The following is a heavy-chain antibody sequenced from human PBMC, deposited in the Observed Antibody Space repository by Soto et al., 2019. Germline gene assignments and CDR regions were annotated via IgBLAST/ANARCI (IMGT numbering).Heavy chain of an antibody. Sequence: QVHLVQSGAEVKKPGASVKVSCKGSGYTFTSYGITWVRQAPGQGLEWMGWISAHNGNTDYAQKPQGRVTVTRDTSTSTAYMELRSPGSDDSAVYYCARGRDGDHWGQGALVTVSS. CDR2: ISAHNGNT. J-gene: IGHJ4*02. CDR3: ARGRDGDH. V-gene: IGHV1-18*01. CDR1: GYTFTSYG.